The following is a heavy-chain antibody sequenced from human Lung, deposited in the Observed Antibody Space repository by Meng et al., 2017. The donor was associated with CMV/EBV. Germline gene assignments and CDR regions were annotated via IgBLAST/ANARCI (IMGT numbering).Heavy chain of an antibody. Sequence: TLSLTCXXSGGSISSGGYYWSWIRQHPGKGLEWIGYIYYSGSTYYNPSLKSRVTISVDTSKNQFSLKLSSVTAADTAVYYCARDRSHSYYYYGMDVWGQGTXV. V-gene: IGHV4-31*03. CDR3: ARDRSHSYYYYGMDV. CDR1: GGSISSGGYY. CDR2: IYYSGST. J-gene: IGHJ6*01.